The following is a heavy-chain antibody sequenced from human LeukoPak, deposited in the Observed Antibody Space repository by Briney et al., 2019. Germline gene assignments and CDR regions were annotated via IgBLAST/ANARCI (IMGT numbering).Heavy chain of an antibody. J-gene: IGHJ4*02. Sequence: GGSLRLSCVASGFPFSSYWMTWVRQAPGKGLEWVANIKQDGSKKSYVDSVKGRFTISRDNAKNSLHLQMNSLRAEDTAIYYCTRVGYIDEGIDYWGQGTLVTVSS. CDR3: TRVGYIDEGIDY. CDR1: GFPFSSYW. CDR2: IKQDGSKK. V-gene: IGHV3-7*04. D-gene: IGHD5-24*01.